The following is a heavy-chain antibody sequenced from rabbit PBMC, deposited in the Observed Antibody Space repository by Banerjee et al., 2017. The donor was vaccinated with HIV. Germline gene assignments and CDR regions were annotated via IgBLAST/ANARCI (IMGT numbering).Heavy chain of an antibody. CDR1: GFYFSSSYY. V-gene: IGHV1S40*01. D-gene: IGHD6-1*01. Sequence: QSLEESGGGMVKPGGTLTLSSTVAGFYFSSSYYMCWVRRSPGKGLESLACIATSDRNTYYASLAKGRFSISKTSSTTVDLKMTSLTSAYTATYFCARYLYGWLWGPGTLVTVS. CDR2: IATSDRNT. CDR3: ARYLYGWL. J-gene: IGHJ3*01.